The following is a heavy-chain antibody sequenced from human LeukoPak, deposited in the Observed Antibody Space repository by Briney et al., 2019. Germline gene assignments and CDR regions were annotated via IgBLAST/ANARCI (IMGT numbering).Heavy chain of an antibody. Sequence: SETLSLTCTVSGGSISNYYWSWVRQPPGKGLEWIGYIYYSGSTNYNPSLKSRVTISVDTSKNQFSLKLSSVTAADTAVYYCASSFSSSFNWFDPWGQGTLVTVSS. CDR1: GGSISNYY. CDR3: ASSFSSSFNWFDP. CDR2: IYYSGST. J-gene: IGHJ5*02. V-gene: IGHV4-59*01. D-gene: IGHD6-13*01.